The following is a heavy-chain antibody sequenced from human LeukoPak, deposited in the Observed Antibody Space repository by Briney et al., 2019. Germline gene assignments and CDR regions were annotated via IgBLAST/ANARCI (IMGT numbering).Heavy chain of an antibody. D-gene: IGHD4-17*01. CDR3: AMDFWSTVTTE. CDR1: GFTFSSYG. J-gene: IGHJ4*02. V-gene: IGHV3-30*02. CDR2: IRYDGSNK. Sequence: PGGSLRPSCAASGFTFSSYGMHWVRQAPGKGLEWVAFIRYDGSNKYYADSVKGRFTISRDNSKNTIHLEMNSLRPEDTAVYYCAMDFWSTVTTEWGQGTLVTVSS.